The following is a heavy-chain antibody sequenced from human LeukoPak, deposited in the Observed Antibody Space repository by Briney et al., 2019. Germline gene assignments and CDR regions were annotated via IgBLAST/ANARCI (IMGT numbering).Heavy chain of an antibody. CDR2: IYYRSKWYN. D-gene: IGHD5-12*01. J-gene: IGHJ4*02. Sequence: SQTLSLTCALSGDTLFSNSTAWDWLRQSPSRGLESLGRIYYRSKWYNDYAISVNSRITVNPETSMKQFSLQLKSVTPEATAVYFCVRDVAFDFDFWGEGNLVTVSS. CDR3: VRDVAFDFDF. CDR1: GDTLFSNSTA. V-gene: IGHV6-1*01.